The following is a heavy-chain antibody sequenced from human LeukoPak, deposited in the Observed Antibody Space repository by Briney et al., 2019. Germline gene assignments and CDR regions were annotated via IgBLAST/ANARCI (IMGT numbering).Heavy chain of an antibody. D-gene: IGHD1-26*01. CDR3: AGPKSGSYTRGLDY. CDR1: GYSISSGYY. J-gene: IGHJ4*02. V-gene: IGHV4-38-2*02. CDR2: IYHSGST. Sequence: KPSETLSLTCTVSGYSISSGYYWGWIRQPPGKGLEWIGSIYHSGSTYYNPSLKSRVTISVDTYKNQFSLKLSSVTAADTAVYYCAGPKSGSYTRGLDYWGQGTLVTVSS.